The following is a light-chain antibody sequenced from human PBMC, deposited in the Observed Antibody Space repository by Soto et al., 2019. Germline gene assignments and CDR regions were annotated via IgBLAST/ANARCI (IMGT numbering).Light chain of an antibody. CDR1: SSDVGGYNY. CDR3: SSAAGV. J-gene: IGLJ3*02. V-gene: IGLV2-14*01. Sequence: QSALTQPASVSGSPGQSITISCTGTSSDVGGYNYVSWYQQHPGKAPKLMIYDVSNRPSGVSNRFSGSKSGNTASLTISGLQAEDEADYYCSSAAGVFGGGTQLTVL. CDR2: DVS.